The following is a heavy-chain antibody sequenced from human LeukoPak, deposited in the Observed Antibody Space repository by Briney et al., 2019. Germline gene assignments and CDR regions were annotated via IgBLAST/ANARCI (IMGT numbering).Heavy chain of an antibody. CDR3: AGESIAVAGRAGVFDY. CDR1: GGTFSSYA. V-gene: IGHV1-69*13. D-gene: IGHD6-19*01. Sequence: ASVKDSCKASGGTFSSYAISWVRQATGQGLEWMGGIIPIFGTANYAQKFQGRVTITADESTSTAYMELSSLRSEDTAVYYCAGESIAVAGRAGVFDYWGQGTLVTVSS. J-gene: IGHJ4*02. CDR2: IIPIFGTA.